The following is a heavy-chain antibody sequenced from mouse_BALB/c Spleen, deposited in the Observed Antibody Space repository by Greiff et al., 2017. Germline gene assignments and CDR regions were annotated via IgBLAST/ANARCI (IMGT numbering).Heavy chain of an antibody. D-gene: IGHD1-1*01. CDR3: ARGSYGSSYVDY. Sequence: EVQLQQSGPELVRPGASVKISCKTSGYTFTEYTMHWVKQSPGQSLEWIGGINPNNGGTNYNQKFKGKATLTVDKSSSTAYMELRSLTSEDSAVYNSARGSYGSSYVDYWGQGTTLTVSS. V-gene: IGHV1-18*01. CDR2: INPNNGGT. J-gene: IGHJ2*01. CDR1: GYTFTEYT.